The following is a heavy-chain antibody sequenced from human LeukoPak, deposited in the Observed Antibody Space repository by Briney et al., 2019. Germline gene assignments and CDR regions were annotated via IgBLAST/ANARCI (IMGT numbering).Heavy chain of an antibody. V-gene: IGHV1-69*13. D-gene: IGHD1-26*01. Sequence: ASVKVSCKASGGTFSSYAISWVRQAPGQGLEWMGGTIPIFGTANYAQKFQGRVTITADESTSTAYMELSSLRSEDTAVYYCARDPPLWPGVGASDAFGIWGQGTMVTVSS. CDR1: GGTFSSYA. CDR2: TIPIFGTA. J-gene: IGHJ3*02. CDR3: ARDPPLWPGVGASDAFGI.